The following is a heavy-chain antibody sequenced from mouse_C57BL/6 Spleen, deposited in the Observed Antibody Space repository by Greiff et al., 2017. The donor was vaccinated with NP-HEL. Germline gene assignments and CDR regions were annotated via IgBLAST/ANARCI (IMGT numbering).Heavy chain of an antibody. CDR3: ARADYGSSYWYFDV. J-gene: IGHJ1*03. Sequence: EVMLVESGGGLVKPGGSLKLSCAASGFTFSDYGMHWVRQAPEKGLEWVAYISSGSSTIYYADTVKGRFTIARDNAKNTLFLQMTSLRSEDTAMYYCARADYGSSYWYFDVWGTGTTVTVSS. D-gene: IGHD1-1*01. CDR1: GFTFSDYG. CDR2: ISSGSSTI. V-gene: IGHV5-17*01.